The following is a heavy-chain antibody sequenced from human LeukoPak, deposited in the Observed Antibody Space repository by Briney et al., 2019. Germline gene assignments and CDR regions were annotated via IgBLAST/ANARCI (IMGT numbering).Heavy chain of an antibody. D-gene: IGHD6-19*01. Sequence: PGGSLRLSCAASGFTFSSYSMNWVRQAPGKGLEWVSSISSSSSYIYYADSVKGRFTISRDNAKNSLYLQMNSLRAEDTAVYYCATGAPGSSDWYYVYWGQGTLVTVSS. V-gene: IGHV3-21*01. CDR2: ISSSSSYI. CDR3: ATGAPGSSDWYYVY. J-gene: IGHJ4*02. CDR1: GFTFSSYS.